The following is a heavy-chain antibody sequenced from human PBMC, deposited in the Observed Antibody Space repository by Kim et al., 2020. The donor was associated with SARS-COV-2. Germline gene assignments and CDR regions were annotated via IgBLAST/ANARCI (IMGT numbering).Heavy chain of an antibody. V-gene: IGHV4-31*03. CDR1: GGSINSGDYY. CDR2: IYYSGST. J-gene: IGHJ4*02. D-gene: IGHD4-17*01. Sequence: SETLSLTCTVSGGSINSGDYYWSWIRQHPGKGLEWIGYIYYSGSTYYNPSLKSRVTISIDTSKNQFSLKLSSVTAADTAVYYCARDYGGNLDWGQGTLVTVSS. CDR3: ARDYGGNLD.